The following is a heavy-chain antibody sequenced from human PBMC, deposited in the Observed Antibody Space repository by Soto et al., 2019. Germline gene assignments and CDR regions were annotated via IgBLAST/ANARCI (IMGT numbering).Heavy chain of an antibody. CDR2: IIPIFGTA. V-gene: IGHV1-69*13. CDR3: ARLGVDTAMVPDDY. D-gene: IGHD5-18*01. J-gene: IGHJ4*02. CDR1: GGTFSSYA. Sequence: SVKVSCKASGGTFSSYAISWVRQAPGQGLEWMGGIIPIFGTANYAQKFQGRVTITADESTSTAYMELSSLRSEDMAVYYCARLGVDTAMVPDDYWGQGTLVTVSS.